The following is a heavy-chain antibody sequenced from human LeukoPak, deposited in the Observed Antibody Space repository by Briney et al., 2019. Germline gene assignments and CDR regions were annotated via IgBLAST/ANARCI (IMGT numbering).Heavy chain of an antibody. V-gene: IGHV3-23*01. Sequence: GGSLRLSCVASGFTFSSYGMGWVRQPQGKGLEWVSAISGSGDSTYYADSVKGRFTISRDNSKNTLYLQMNSLRAEDTALYYCAKDLKWVHLWSRGDYWGQGTLVTVSS. D-gene: IGHD5-18*01. CDR1: GFTFSSYG. CDR3: AKDLKWVHLWSRGDY. J-gene: IGHJ4*02. CDR2: ISGSGDST.